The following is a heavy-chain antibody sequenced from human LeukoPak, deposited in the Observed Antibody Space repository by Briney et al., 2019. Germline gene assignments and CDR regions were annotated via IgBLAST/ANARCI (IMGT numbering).Heavy chain of an antibody. Sequence: GGSLRLSCAASGFTFSSYGMHWVRQAPGKGLEWVAVIWYDGSNKYYADSVKGRFTISRDNSKNTLYLQMNSLGAVDTAVYYCARDPWYSSSWYMFDYWGQGTLVTVSS. CDR2: IWYDGSNK. CDR1: GFTFSSYG. D-gene: IGHD6-13*01. CDR3: ARDPWYSSSWYMFDY. J-gene: IGHJ4*02. V-gene: IGHV3-33*01.